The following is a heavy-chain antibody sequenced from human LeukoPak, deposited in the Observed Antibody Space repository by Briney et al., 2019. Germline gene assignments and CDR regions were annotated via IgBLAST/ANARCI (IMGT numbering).Heavy chain of an antibody. CDR2: IHHSGST. CDR3: ARVGYSSGWYPYYYYYMDV. D-gene: IGHD6-19*01. J-gene: IGHJ6*03. V-gene: IGHV4-34*01. CDR1: GGSFSGYY. Sequence: PSETLSLTCAVYGGSFSGYYWSWIRQPPGKGLEWIGSIHHSGSTYYNPSLKSRVTISVDTSKNQFSLKLSSVTAADTAVYYCARVGYSSGWYPYYYYYMDVWGKGTTVTVSS.